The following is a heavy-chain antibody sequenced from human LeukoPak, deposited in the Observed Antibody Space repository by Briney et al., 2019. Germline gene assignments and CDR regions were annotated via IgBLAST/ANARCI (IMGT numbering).Heavy chain of an antibody. Sequence: SETLSLTCTVSGGSISSSSYYWGWIRQPPGKGLEWIGSIYYSGSTYYNPSLKSRVTISVDTSKNQFSLKLSSVTAADTAVYYCARVRQGSGDYWGQGTLVTVSS. D-gene: IGHD3-10*01. V-gene: IGHV4-39*07. J-gene: IGHJ4*02. CDR2: IYYSGST. CDR1: GGSISSSSYY. CDR3: ARVRQGSGDY.